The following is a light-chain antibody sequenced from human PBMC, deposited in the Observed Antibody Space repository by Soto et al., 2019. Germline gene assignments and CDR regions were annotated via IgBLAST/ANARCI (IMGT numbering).Light chain of an antibody. J-gene: IGLJ1*01. CDR3: ISYASSNTYV. CDR2: DVT. CDR1: SSDVGGYDY. V-gene: IGLV2-14*01. Sequence: QSVLTQPASVSGSPGQSITISCTGTSSDVGGYDYVSWYQQHPGKAPKLMIYDVTNRPSGVSNRFSGSKSGNTASLTISRLQAEDEADYYCISYASSNTYVFGTGTKVTVL.